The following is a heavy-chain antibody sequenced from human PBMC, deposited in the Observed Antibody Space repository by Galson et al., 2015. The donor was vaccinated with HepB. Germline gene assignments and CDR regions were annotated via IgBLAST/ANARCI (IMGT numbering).Heavy chain of an antibody. CDR2: IYWNDDK. V-gene: IGHV2-5*01. Sequence: PALVKPTQTLTLTCTFSGLSLSTSGVGVGWIRQPPGKALEWLALIYWNDDKRYSPSLKSRLTITKDTSKNQVVLTMTNMDPADTATYYCAHSFLPEHITMIVVVPSEYFDYWGQGTLVTVSS. CDR3: AHSFLPEHITMIVVVPSEYFDY. J-gene: IGHJ4*02. CDR1: GLSLSTSGVG. D-gene: IGHD3-22*01.